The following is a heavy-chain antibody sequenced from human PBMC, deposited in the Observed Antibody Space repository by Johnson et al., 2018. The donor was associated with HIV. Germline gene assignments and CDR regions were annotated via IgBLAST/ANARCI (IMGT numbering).Heavy chain of an antibody. D-gene: IGHD6-19*01. V-gene: IGHV3-13*01. CDR1: GFTFSSYD. Sequence: VQLVESGGGVVQPGRSLRLSCAASGFTFSSYDMHWVRQATGKGLEWVSAIGTAGDTYYPGSVKGRFTISRENAKNSLYLQMNSLRAEETAVYYCARDKAVGYSSGWHAFDIWGQGTMVTVSS. J-gene: IGHJ3*02. CDR2: IGTAGDT. CDR3: ARDKAVGYSSGWHAFDI.